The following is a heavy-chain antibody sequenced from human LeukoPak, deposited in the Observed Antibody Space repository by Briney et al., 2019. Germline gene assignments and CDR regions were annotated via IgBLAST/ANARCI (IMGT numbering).Heavy chain of an antibody. CDR1: GFTFSSYA. CDR2: ISGSGGST. J-gene: IGHJ4*02. Sequence: GGSLRLSCAASGFTFSSYAMSWVRQAPGKGLEWVSAISGSGGSTYYADSVKGRFTISRDNSKNTLYLQMNSLRAEDTAVYYCATTLSPGYSGYDSGFDYWGQGTLVTVSS. D-gene: IGHD5-12*01. CDR3: ATTLSPGYSGYDSGFDY. V-gene: IGHV3-23*01.